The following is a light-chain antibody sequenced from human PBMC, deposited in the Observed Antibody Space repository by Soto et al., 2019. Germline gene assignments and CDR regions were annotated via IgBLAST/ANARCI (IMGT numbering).Light chain of an antibody. CDR3: SSYRSRSLYV. CDR1: SSDVGDYNY. J-gene: IGLJ1*01. Sequence: ALTQPASVSGSPGQSITISCTGSSSDVGDYNYVSWYQQHPGEAPKLMIFEVSHRPSGVSNRFSASKSGNTASLTISGLQAEDEADYYCSSYRSRSLYVFGTGTKLTVL. V-gene: IGLV2-14*01. CDR2: EVS.